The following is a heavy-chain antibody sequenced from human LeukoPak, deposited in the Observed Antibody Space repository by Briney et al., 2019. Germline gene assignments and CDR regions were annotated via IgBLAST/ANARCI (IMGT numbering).Heavy chain of an antibody. Sequence: ESLKIPCKGSGYNFTSYWIGWVRQMPGKGLEWMAIIYPGVSDTRYSPSFQGQVTISADKSINTAYLQWSSLKAADTAMYYCPRVIPIAVAATEYYFDYLGQGTLVT. CDR3: PRVIPIAVAATEYYFDY. D-gene: IGHD6-19*01. V-gene: IGHV5-51*01. CDR1: GYNFTSYW. J-gene: IGHJ4*01. CDR2: IYPGVSDT.